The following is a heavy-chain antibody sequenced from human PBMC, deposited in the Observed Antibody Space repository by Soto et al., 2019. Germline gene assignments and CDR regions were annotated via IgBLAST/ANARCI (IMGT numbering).Heavy chain of an antibody. Sequence: ASVKVSCKASGGTFSGYAISWVRQAPGQGLEWMGGIIPLFSTANYAQKFQGRVTINADVSKSTAYMELSSLRSEDTAVYYCARDRQYSTASGRAFDIWGQGTMVTVSS. CDR2: IIPLFSTA. J-gene: IGHJ3*02. D-gene: IGHD6-6*01. CDR3: ARDRQYSTASGRAFDI. CDR1: GGTFSGYA. V-gene: IGHV1-69*13.